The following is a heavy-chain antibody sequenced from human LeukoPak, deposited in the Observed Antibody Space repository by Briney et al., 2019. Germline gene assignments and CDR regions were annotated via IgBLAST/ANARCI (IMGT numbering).Heavy chain of an antibody. CDR2: ISSSGSTI. CDR1: GFTFSDYY. V-gene: IGHV3-11*01. J-gene: IGHJ5*02. CDR3: ARARSYGGGWFDP. Sequence: GGSLKLSCAASGFTFSDYYMTWIRQAPGKGLEWVSYISSSGSTIYYVDSVKGRFTISRDNAKNSLYLQMNSLRAEDTAVYYCARARSYGGGWFDPWGQGTLVTVSS. D-gene: IGHD1-26*01.